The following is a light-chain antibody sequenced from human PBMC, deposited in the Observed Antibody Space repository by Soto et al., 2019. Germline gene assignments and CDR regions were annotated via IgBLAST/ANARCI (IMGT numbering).Light chain of an antibody. CDR2: DAS. J-gene: IGKJ1*01. V-gene: IGKV1-5*01. CDR1: QTISTW. CDR3: QQYSVYWT. Sequence: DIQMTQSPSTLSASVGDRVTITCRASQTISTWLAWYQQKPGKAPKLLIFDASCLESGVPSRFSGSGSGTEFTLTINSLQPDDFATYYCQQYSVYWTFGQGTKVDIK.